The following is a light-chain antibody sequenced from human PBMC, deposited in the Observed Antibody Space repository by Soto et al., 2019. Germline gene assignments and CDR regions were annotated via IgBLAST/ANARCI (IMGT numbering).Light chain of an antibody. J-gene: IGLJ1*01. CDR3: QSYDSSLSVYV. Sequence: QSVLTQPPSVSGAPGQRVTISCSGTSSSIGAGYEVHWYHQLPGTAPKLVVSGNGNRPSGVPDRLSASKSGTSASLAITGLQAEDEGHYYCQSYDSSLSVYVFGTGTKLTVL. CDR2: GNG. V-gene: IGLV1-40*01. CDR1: SSSIGAGYE.